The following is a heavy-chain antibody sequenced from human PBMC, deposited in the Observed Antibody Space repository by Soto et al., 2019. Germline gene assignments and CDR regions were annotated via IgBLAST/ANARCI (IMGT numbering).Heavy chain of an antibody. Sequence: QVQLVESGGGVVQPGRSLRLSCAASGFTFSSYAMHWVRQAPGKGLEWVAVISYDGSNKYYADSVKGRFTISRDNSKNTLYQQMNSLRAEDTAVYYCARDSYGGTVAFDIWGQGTMVTVSS. D-gene: IGHD4-17*01. CDR2: ISYDGSNK. V-gene: IGHV3-30-3*01. J-gene: IGHJ3*02. CDR3: ARDSYGGTVAFDI. CDR1: GFTFSSYA.